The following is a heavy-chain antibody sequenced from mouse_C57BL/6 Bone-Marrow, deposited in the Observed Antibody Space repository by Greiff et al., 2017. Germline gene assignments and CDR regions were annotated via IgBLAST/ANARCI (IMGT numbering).Heavy chain of an antibody. V-gene: IGHV5-15*01. J-gene: IGHJ3*01. CDR3: ARLGGYYGWFAY. CDR1: GFTFSDYG. Sequence: VQLVESGGGLVQPGGSLKLSCAASGFTFSDYGMAWVRQAPRKGPEWVAFISNLAYSIYYADTVTGRFTISRENAKNTLYLEMSSLRSEDTAMYYCARLGGYYGWFAYWGQGTLVTVSA. CDR2: ISNLAYSI. D-gene: IGHD2-3*01.